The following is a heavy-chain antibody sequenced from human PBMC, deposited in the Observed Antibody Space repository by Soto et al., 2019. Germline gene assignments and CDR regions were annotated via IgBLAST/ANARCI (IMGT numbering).Heavy chain of an antibody. D-gene: IGHD5-12*01. CDR3: TRRGGYSGYDLDY. J-gene: IGHJ4*02. CDR1: GFTFSGSA. CDR2: IRSKANSYAT. Sequence: GGSLRLSCAASGFTFSGSAMHWVRQASGKGLEWVGRIRSKANSYATAYAASVKGRFTISRDDSKNTAYLQMNSLKTEDTAVYYCTRRGGYSGYDLDYWGQGTLVTVSS. V-gene: IGHV3-73*01.